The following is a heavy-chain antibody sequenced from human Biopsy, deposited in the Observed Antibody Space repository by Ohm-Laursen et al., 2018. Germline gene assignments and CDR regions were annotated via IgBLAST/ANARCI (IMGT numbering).Heavy chain of an antibody. D-gene: IGHD2-15*01. CDR1: GGSISGSS. CDR3: ARRGSGGRSFDY. CDR2: ISNSGNT. J-gene: IGHJ4*02. V-gene: IGHV4-59*08. Sequence: SQTLSLTCSVSGGSISGSSWSWIRQPPGKGLEWIGFISNSGNTNYNPSLKSRVTISVDTSKNQISLKLGSVTVAETAVFYCARRGSGGRSFDYWGQGSLVTVSS.